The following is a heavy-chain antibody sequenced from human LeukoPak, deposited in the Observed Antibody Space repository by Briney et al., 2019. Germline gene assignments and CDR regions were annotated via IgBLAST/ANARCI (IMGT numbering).Heavy chain of an antibody. Sequence: GGSLRLSCAASGFTFSSYGMHWVRQAPGKGLEWVAVISYDGSNKYYADSAKGRFTISRDNSKNTLYLQMNSLRAEDTAVYYCANGREGSGWSYFDYWGQGTLVTVSS. CDR3: ANGREGSGWSYFDY. D-gene: IGHD6-19*01. V-gene: IGHV3-30*18. CDR2: ISYDGSNK. J-gene: IGHJ4*02. CDR1: GFTFSSYG.